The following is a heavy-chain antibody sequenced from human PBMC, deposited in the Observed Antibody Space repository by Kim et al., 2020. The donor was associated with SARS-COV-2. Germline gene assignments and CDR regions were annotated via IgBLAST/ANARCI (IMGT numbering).Heavy chain of an antibody. CDR3: VKGIAAAVPYYGMDV. V-gene: IGHV3-64D*09. Sequence: DSVKGRFTISRDNSKNTLYLQMSSLRAEDTAVYYCVKGIAAAVPYYGMDVWGQGTTVTVSS. J-gene: IGHJ6*02. D-gene: IGHD6-13*01.